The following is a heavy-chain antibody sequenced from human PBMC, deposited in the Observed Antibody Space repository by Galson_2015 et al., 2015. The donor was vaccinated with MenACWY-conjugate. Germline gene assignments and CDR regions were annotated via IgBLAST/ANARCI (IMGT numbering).Heavy chain of an antibody. CDR2: INPSGGST. CDR3: ARTSVLLWFGESTLAFDY. CDR1: GYTFTSYY. Sequence: SVKVSCKASGYTFTSYYMHWVRQAPGQGLERMGIINPSGGSTSYAQKFQGRVTMTRDTSTSTVYMELSSLRSEDTAVYYCARTSVLLWFGESTLAFDYWGQGTLVTVSS. J-gene: IGHJ4*02. D-gene: IGHD3-10*01. V-gene: IGHV1-46*01.